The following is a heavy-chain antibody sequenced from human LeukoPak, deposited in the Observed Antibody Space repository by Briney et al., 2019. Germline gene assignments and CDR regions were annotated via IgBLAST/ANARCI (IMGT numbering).Heavy chain of an antibody. Sequence: PSETLSLTCTVSGGSISSYYWSWIRQPPGKGLEWIGYIYYSGSTNYNPSLKSRVTISVDTSKNQFSLKLSSVTAADTAVYYCARKGRGVIIKYWFDPWGQGTLVTVSS. J-gene: IGHJ5*02. CDR3: ARKGRGVIIKYWFDP. CDR2: IYYSGST. CDR1: GGSISSYY. D-gene: IGHD3-10*01. V-gene: IGHV4-59*12.